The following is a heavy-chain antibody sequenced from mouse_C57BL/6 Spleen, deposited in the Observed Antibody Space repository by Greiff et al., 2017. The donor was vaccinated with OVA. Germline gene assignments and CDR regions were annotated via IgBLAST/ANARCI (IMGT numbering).Heavy chain of an antibody. CDR3: AYYYGSSYYWYFDV. CDR2: INPSNGGT. CDR1: GYTFTSYW. D-gene: IGHD1-1*01. V-gene: IGHV1-53*01. Sequence: QVQLKQPGTELVKPGASVKLSCKASGYTFTSYWMHWVKQRPGQGLEWIGNINPSNGGTNYNEKFKSKATLTVDKSSSTAYMQLSSLTSEDSAVYYCAYYYGSSYYWYFDVWGTGTTVTVSS. J-gene: IGHJ1*03.